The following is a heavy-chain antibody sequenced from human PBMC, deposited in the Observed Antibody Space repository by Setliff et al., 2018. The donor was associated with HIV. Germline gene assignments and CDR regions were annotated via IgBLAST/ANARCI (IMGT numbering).Heavy chain of an antibody. D-gene: IGHD3-10*01. Sequence: ASVKVSCKASGYTFTDFGLSWVRQAPGQGLEWMGWISNNNDNTDHAQDLQGRVTLTTDTSTATAYLELRSLRSDDTAVYYCARSGESFTTHFDAWGQGTMVTVSS. CDR1: GYTFTDFG. CDR2: ISNNNDNT. J-gene: IGHJ3*01. CDR3: ARSGESFTTHFDA. V-gene: IGHV1-18*04.